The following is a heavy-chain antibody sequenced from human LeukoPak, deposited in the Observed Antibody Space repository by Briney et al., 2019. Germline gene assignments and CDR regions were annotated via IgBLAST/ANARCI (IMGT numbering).Heavy chain of an antibody. Sequence: GGSLRLSCAASGFTFSSYGMHWVRQAPGKGLEWVAFIRYDGSNKYYADSVKGRFTISRDNSKNTLYLQMNSLRAGDTAVYYCAKELYYYDSKGCAFDIWGQGTMVTVSS. CDR3: AKELYYYDSKGCAFDI. J-gene: IGHJ3*02. CDR2: IRYDGSNK. V-gene: IGHV3-30*02. D-gene: IGHD3-22*01. CDR1: GFTFSSYG.